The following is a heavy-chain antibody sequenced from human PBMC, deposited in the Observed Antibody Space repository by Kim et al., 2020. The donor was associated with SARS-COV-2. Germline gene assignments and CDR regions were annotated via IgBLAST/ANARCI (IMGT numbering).Heavy chain of an antibody. Sequence: YADSVKGRFTISRDNSKNTLYLQMNSLRAEDTAVYYCAKDPDILTDYFDYWGQGTLVTVSS. CDR3: AKDPDILTDYFDY. D-gene: IGHD3-9*01. J-gene: IGHJ4*02. V-gene: IGHV3-30*02.